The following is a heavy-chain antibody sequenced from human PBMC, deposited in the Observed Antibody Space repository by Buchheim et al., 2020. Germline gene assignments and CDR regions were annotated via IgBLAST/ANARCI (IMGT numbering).Heavy chain of an antibody. CDR2: IWYDGSNK. Sequence: QVQLVESGGGVVQPGRSLRLSCAASGFTFSSYGMHWVRQAPGKGLEGVAVIWYDGSNKYYADSVKGRFTISRDNSKNTLYLQMNSLRAEDTAVYYCARDSGNYDYHYYYGMDVWGQGTT. V-gene: IGHV3-33*01. D-gene: IGHD4-23*01. J-gene: IGHJ6*02. CDR1: GFTFSSYG. CDR3: ARDSGNYDYHYYYGMDV.